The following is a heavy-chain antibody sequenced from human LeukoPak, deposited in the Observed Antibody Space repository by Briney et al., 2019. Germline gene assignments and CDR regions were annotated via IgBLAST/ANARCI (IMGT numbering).Heavy chain of an antibody. CDR1: GFTFSSYG. CDR3: AKRVSYSSGSHFDY. J-gene: IGHJ4*02. Sequence: GGSLRLSCAASGFTFSSYGMSWVRQAPGKGLEWVSIVSDSGGSTYYADSVKGRFTISRDNSKNTLYLQMNSLRAEDSAIYYSAKRVSYSSGSHFDYWGQGTLVTVSS. V-gene: IGHV3-23*01. CDR2: VSDSGGST. D-gene: IGHD3-10*01.